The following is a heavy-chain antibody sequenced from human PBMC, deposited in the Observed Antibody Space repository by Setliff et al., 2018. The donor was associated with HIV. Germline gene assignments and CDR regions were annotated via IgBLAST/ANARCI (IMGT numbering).Heavy chain of an antibody. J-gene: IGHJ4*02. D-gene: IGHD3-10*01. V-gene: IGHV3-15*01. CDR3: ATGGGRYLHEWAY. Sequence: GGSLRLSCAASGLSFSDAWISWVRQGPGKGLEWVGRFRSRADGGTIDYAAPVKGRFTMSRWDSKNTLYLQMNSLKTEDTAMYYCATGGGRYLHEWAYWGQGTLVTVSS. CDR2: FRSRADGGTI. CDR1: GLSFSDAW.